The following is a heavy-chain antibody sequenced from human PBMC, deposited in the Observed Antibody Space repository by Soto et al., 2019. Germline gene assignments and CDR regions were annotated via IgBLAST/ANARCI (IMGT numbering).Heavy chain of an antibody. V-gene: IGHV4-39*01. D-gene: IGHD5-18*01. CDR2: IYYSGST. J-gene: IGHJ4*02. CDR3: ATTVDTAMVYAGDY. Sequence: QLQLQESGPGLVKPSETLSLTCPVSGGSISSSSYYWGWIRQPPGKGLEWIWSIYYSGSTYYNPSRKSRVTISGDTSKNPFSLKLSSVTAADTAVYYCATTVDTAMVYAGDYWGQGARVTV. CDR1: GGSISSSSYY.